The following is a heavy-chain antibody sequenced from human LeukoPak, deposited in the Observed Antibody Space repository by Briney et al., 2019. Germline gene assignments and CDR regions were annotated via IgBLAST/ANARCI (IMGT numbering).Heavy chain of an antibody. CDR1: GYTFIGYY. V-gene: IGHV1-2*02. D-gene: IGHD1-7*01. CDR2: INPNSGDT. Sequence: ASVKVSCKASGYTFIGYYMYWVRQAPGQGLEWMGWINPNSGDTNYAQKFQGRVTMTRDTSISTAYMELSRLRSDDSAVYYCARLDNWNYEPWGQGTLVTVSS. CDR3: ARLDNWNYEP. J-gene: IGHJ5*02.